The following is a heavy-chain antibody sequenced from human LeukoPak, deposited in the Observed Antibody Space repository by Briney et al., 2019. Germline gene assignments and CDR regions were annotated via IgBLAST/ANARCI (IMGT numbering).Heavy chain of an antibody. CDR3: ARDLSWVPGGDAFDI. CDR1: GGTFSSYA. V-gene: IGHV1-69*05. Sequence: SVKVSCKASGGTFSSYAISWVRQARGQGLEWMGGIIPIFGTANYAQKFQGRVTITTDESTSTAYMELSSLRSEDTAVYYCARDLSWVPGGDAFDIWGQGTMVTVSS. J-gene: IGHJ3*02. CDR2: IIPIFGTA. D-gene: IGHD3-10*01.